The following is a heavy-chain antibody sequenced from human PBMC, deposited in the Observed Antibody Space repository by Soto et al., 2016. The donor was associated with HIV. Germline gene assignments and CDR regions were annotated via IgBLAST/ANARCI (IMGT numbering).Heavy chain of an antibody. Sequence: EVQLLESGGGLVQPGGSLRLSCAASGFTFSSYAMSWVRQAPGKGLEWVSAISGSGGSTYYADSVKGRFTISRDKSKNTLYLQMNSLRAEDTAVYYCAKGDYYDSSGFIDYWGQGTLVTVSS. CDR2: ISGSGGST. CDR3: AKGDYYDSSGFIDY. V-gene: IGHV3-23*01. D-gene: IGHD3-22*01. J-gene: IGHJ4*02. CDR1: GFTFSSYA.